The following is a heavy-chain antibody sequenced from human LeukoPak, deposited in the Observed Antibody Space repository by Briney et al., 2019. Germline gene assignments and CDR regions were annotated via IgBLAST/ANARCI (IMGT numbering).Heavy chain of an antibody. D-gene: IGHD3-22*01. CDR3: ARLLITMIVEP. J-gene: IGHJ4*02. CDR1: GGSFSGYY. Sequence: SETLSLTCAVYGGSFSGYYWSWIRQPPGKGLEWIGEINHSGSTNYNPSLKSRVTISVDTSKNQFSLKLSSVTAADTAVYYRARLLITMIVEPWGQGTLVTVSS. V-gene: IGHV4-34*01. CDR2: INHSGST.